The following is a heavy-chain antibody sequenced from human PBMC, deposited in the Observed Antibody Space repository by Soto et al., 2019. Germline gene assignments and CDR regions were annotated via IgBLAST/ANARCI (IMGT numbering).Heavy chain of an antibody. CDR2: IYYRGNA. D-gene: IGHD3-9*01. CDR1: DDSINSDKYY. V-gene: IGHV4-39*01. Sequence: QLQLQESGPGLVKPSETLSLTCSVSDDSINSDKYYWGWIRQPPGKGLEWIGSIYYRGNAYYNPSLQTRGTISLDKSTSRFSLKLNSVTAADSAVYFCARLEGLATISYCFDFWGPGALVTVSS. CDR3: ARLEGLATISYCFDF. J-gene: IGHJ4*02.